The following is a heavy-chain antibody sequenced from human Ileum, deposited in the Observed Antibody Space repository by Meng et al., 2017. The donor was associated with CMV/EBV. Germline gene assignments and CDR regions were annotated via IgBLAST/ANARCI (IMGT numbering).Heavy chain of an antibody. V-gene: IGHV1-8*01. CDR1: GYTFTSYV. CDR2: INPNSGNT. Sequence: ASVKVSCKASGYTFTSYVINWVRQATGQGLEWMGWINPNSGNTGYAQKFQGRVTMTRNTSISTAYMELRSLRSEDTTVYYWARIRKYVGALRVDYDPWGQGTLVTVSS. CDR3: ARIRKYVGALRVDYDP. D-gene: IGHD3-10*01. J-gene: IGHJ5*02.